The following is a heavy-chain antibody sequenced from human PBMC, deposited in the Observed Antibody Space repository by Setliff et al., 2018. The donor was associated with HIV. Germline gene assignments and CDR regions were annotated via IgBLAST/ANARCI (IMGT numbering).Heavy chain of an antibody. J-gene: IGHJ5*02. V-gene: IGHV3-23*01. CDR2: ISGSGGST. CDR1: GFIFNNYA. D-gene: IGHD6-6*01. Sequence: GGSLRLSCAASGFIFNNYAMSWVRQAPGKGLEWVSVISGSGGSTYVADSVKGRFTISRDNSENTLYLQMNSLRADDTAVYYCAKDRSSSSVSWFDPWGQGTLVTVSS. CDR3: AKDRSSSSVSWFDP.